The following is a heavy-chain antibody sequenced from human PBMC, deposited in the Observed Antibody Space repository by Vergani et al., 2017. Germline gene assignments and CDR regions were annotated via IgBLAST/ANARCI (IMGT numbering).Heavy chain of an antibody. CDR1: GFSFNSYW. J-gene: IGHJ5*01. CDR2: IKSDGSIT. Sequence: DVHLAESGGGFFQPGGSLRLSCSASGFSFNSYWMHWVRQVPGKGLLWVSRIKSDGSITAYADSLKGRFTISRDNAQTTLYLQMNSLRVEDTGVYYCASARCIETCYMSKWLDSWGQGTLVTVSS. CDR3: ASARCIETCYMSKWLDS. D-gene: IGHD3-9*01. V-gene: IGHV3-74*03.